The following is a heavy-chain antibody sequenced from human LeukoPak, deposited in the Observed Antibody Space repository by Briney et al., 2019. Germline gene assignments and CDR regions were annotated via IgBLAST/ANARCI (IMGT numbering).Heavy chain of an antibody. CDR1: GFTFGDYA. J-gene: IGHJ4*02. V-gene: IGHV3-49*04. CDR3: TRSSGSYLFYFDY. D-gene: IGHD1-26*01. CDR2: IRSKAYGGTT. Sequence: PGGSLRLSCTASGFTFGDYAMSWVRQAPGKGLEWVGFIRSKAYGGTTEYAASVKGRFTISRDDSKSIAYLQMNSLKTEDTAVYYCTRSSGSYLFYFDYWGQGTLVTVSS.